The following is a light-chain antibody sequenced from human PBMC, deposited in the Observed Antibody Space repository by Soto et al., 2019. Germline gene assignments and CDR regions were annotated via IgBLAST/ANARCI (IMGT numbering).Light chain of an antibody. J-gene: IGLJ3*02. CDR2: DNN. V-gene: IGLV1-51*01. CDR3: GTWDSNLSAWV. Sequence: QSVLTQPPSVSAAPGQKVTISCSGSSSNIENNYVSWYQQLPGTAPKLLIHDNNKRPSDIPDRFSGSKSGTSAALGITGLQTGDEADYYCGTWDSNLSAWVFGGGTKLTVL. CDR1: SSNIENNY.